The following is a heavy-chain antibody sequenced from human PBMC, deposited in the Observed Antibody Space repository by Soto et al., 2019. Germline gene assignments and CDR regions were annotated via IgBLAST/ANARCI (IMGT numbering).Heavy chain of an antibody. CDR3: ARLGWGGSSSNYYFDY. CDR2: ISSSSSYI. D-gene: IGHD6-6*01. J-gene: IGHJ4*02. Sequence: GGSLRLSCAASGFTFSSYSMNWVRQAPGKGLEWVSSISSSSSYIYYADSVKGRFTISRDNAKNSLYLQMNSLRAEDTAVYYCARLGWGGSSSNYYFDYWGQGTLVTVSS. V-gene: IGHV3-21*01. CDR1: GFTFSSYS.